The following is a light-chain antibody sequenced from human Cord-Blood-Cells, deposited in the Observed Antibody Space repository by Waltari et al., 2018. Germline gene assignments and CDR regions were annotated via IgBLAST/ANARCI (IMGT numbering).Light chain of an antibody. CDR1: SNDVGSYNL. V-gene: IGLV2-23*01. CDR3: CSYAGSSTWV. J-gene: IGLJ3*02. Sequence: QSALNQPASVSGSPGQSITISCTGTSNDVGSYNLISWYQQHPGKAPKLMIYEGSKRPSGVSNRFSGSKSGNTASLTISGLQAEDEADYYCCSYAGSSTWVFGGGTKLTVL. CDR2: EGS.